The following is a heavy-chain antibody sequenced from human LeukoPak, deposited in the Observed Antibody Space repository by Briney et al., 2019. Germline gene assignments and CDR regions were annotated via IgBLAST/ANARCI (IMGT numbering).Heavy chain of an antibody. Sequence: PSETLSLTCTVSGGSISSYYWSWIRQPPGKGLEWIGYIYYSGSANYNPSLKSRVTISVDTSKNQFSLKLTSVTAADTAVYYCASSTTGTTYAFDIWGKGTTVTVSS. V-gene: IGHV4-59*01. CDR2: IYYSGSA. J-gene: IGHJ3*02. D-gene: IGHD1-1*01. CDR1: GGSISSYY. CDR3: ASSTTGTTYAFDI.